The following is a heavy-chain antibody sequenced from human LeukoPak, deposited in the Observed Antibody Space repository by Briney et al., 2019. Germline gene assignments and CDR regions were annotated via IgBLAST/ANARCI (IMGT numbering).Heavy chain of an antibody. D-gene: IGHD3-10*01. CDR1: GFTFSSYA. CDR2: ISYDGSNK. J-gene: IGHJ4*02. V-gene: IGHV3-30*04. Sequence: GGSLRLSCAASGFTFSSYAMHWVRQAPVKGLEWVAVISYDGSNKYYADSVKGRFTISKDDSKNTLYLQMNSLRAEDTAVYYCAEFGEFGYWGQGTLVTVSS. CDR3: AEFGEFGY.